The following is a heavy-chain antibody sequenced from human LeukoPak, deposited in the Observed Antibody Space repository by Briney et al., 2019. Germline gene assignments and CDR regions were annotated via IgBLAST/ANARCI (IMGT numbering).Heavy chain of an antibody. CDR3: ATYRQVLLPFES. J-gene: IGHJ4*02. CDR2: IFPSGGEI. V-gene: IGHV3-23*01. D-gene: IGHD2-8*02. CDR1: GFTLNTFA. Sequence: PGGSLRLSFAASGFTLNTFALIWGRPPPGQGLGGVSSIFPSGGEIHYADSVRGRFTISRDNSKSTLSLQMNSLRAEDTAIYYCATYRQVLLPFESWGQGTLVTVSS.